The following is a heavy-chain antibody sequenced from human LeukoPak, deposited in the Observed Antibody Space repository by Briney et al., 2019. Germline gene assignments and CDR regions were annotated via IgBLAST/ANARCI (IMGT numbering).Heavy chain of an antibody. CDR2: IWYDGSNK. Sequence: GGSLRLSCAASGFTFSSYGMHWVRQAPGKGLEWVAVIWYDGSNKYYADSVKGRFTISRDNSKNTLCLQMNSLRAEDTAVYYCARDSSGYPEYFQHWGQGTLVTVSS. V-gene: IGHV3-33*01. J-gene: IGHJ1*01. D-gene: IGHD3-22*01. CDR3: ARDSSGYPEYFQH. CDR1: GFTFSSYG.